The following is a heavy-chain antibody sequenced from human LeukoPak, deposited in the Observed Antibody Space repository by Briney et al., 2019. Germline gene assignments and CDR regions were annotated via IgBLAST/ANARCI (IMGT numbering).Heavy chain of an antibody. J-gene: IGHJ3*01. D-gene: IGHD3-16*01. Sequence: PGGSLRLSCAASGFPFSTYAMHWVRQAPGKGLEWVSFIRSDGTITYYSDSVEGRFTISRDNSKNTLSLDMNSLRAEDTAVYFCVKDMSAFDFWGQGIMVTVSS. CDR1: GFPFSTYA. V-gene: IGHV3-30*02. CDR2: IRSDGTIT. CDR3: VKDMSAFDF.